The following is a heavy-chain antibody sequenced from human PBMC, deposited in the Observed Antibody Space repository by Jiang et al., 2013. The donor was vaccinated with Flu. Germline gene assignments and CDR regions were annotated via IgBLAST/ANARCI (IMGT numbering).Heavy chain of an antibody. D-gene: IGHD1-26*01. J-gene: IGHJ3*02. CDR3: ASWELLGAYDAFDI. CDR2: INTNTGNP. V-gene: IGHV7-4-1*02. CDR1: GYTFTSYA. Sequence: KASGYTFTSYAMNWVRQAPGQGLEWMGWINTNTGNPTYAQGFTGRFVFSLDTSVSTAYLQISSLKAEDTAVYYCASWELLGAYDAFDIWGQGTMVTVSS.